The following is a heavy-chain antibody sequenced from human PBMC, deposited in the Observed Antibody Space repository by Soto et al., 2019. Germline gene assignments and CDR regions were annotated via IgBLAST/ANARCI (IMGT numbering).Heavy chain of an antibody. CDR3: ARLPSDYFDY. V-gene: IGHV4-59*01. D-gene: IGHD6-19*01. CDR2: ISYSGST. J-gene: IGHJ4*02. Sequence: QVQLQESGPGLVKPSETLSLTCTVSGGSISNYYWSWIRQPPGKGLEWIGYISYSGSTNYNPSLKSRVTISVDTSKNQFSLYLSSVTAADTAVYYCARLPSDYFDYWGQGTLVTVSS. CDR1: GGSISNYY.